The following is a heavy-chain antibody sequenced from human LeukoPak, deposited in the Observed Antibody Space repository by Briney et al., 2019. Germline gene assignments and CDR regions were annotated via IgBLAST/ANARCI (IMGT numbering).Heavy chain of an antibody. V-gene: IGHV3-30-3*01. CDR2: ISYDGSNK. CDR3: ARADSGSYYYYYYGMDV. J-gene: IGHJ6*02. Sequence: GGSLRLSCAASGFTFSSYAMHWVRQAPVKGLEWVAVISYDGSNKYYADSVKGRFTISRDNSKNTLYLQMNSLRAEDTAVYYCARADSGSYYYYYYGMDVWGQGTTVTVSS. D-gene: IGHD1-26*01. CDR1: GFTFSSYA.